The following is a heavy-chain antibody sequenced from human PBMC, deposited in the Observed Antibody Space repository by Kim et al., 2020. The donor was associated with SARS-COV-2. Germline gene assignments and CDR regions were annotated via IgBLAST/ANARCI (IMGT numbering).Heavy chain of an antibody. CDR3: ARGYYYDSSGYYGGEYFQH. V-gene: IGHV3-11*06. D-gene: IGHD3-22*01. Sequence: GRLTNSRDNAKNSLYLQMNSLRAEDTAVYYCARGYYYDSSGYYGGEYFQHWGQGTLVTVSS. J-gene: IGHJ1*01.